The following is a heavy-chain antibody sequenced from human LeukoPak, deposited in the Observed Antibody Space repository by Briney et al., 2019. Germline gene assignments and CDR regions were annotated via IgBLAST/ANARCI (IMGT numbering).Heavy chain of an antibody. CDR3: ARGSYGNWFDP. J-gene: IGHJ5*02. CDR2: IYTSGST. V-gene: IGHV4-61*02. CDR1: GGSISSGSYY. Sequence: SETLSLTCTVSGGSISSGSYYWCWIRQPAGKGLEWIGRIYTSGSTNYNPSLKSRVTISVDTSKNQFSLKLSSVTAAGTAVYYCARGSYGNWFDPWGQGTLVTVSS. D-gene: IGHD5-18*01.